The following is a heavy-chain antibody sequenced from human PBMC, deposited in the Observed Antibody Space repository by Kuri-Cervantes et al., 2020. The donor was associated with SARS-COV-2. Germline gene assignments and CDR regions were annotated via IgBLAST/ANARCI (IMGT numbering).Heavy chain of an antibody. J-gene: IGHJ3*02. V-gene: IGHV4-34*01. CDR2: INHSGST. D-gene: IGHD1-26*01. Sequence: SETLSLTCAVYGGSFSGYYWSWIRQPPGKGLEWIGEINHSGSTNYNPSLKSRVTISVDTSKNQFSLKLSSVTAADTAVYYCARDPDSGSYIDDAFDIWGQGTMVTVSS. CDR3: ARDPDSGSYIDDAFDI. CDR1: GGSFSGYY.